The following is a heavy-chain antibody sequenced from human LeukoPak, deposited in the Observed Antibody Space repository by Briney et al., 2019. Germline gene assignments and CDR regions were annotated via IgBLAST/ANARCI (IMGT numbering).Heavy chain of an antibody. CDR3: ARDSSGYIPEDY. Sequence: PGGSLRLSCAASGFTFSSYSMNWVRQAPGKGLEWVSSISSSSSYIYYADSVKGRFTISRDNAKNSLYLQMNSLRAEDTAVYYCARDSSGYIPEDYWGQGTLVTVSS. V-gene: IGHV3-21*01. CDR1: GFTFSSYS. J-gene: IGHJ4*02. CDR2: ISSSSSYI. D-gene: IGHD3-22*01.